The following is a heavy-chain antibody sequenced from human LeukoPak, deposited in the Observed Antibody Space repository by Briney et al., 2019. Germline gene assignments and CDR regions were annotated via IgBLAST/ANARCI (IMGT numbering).Heavy chain of an antibody. Sequence: GGSLRLSCAASGFTVSSNYMSWVRQAPGKGLEWVSVIYSGGSTYYADSVKGRFTISRDDSKNTAYLQMNSLKTEDTALYYCTLYRDGYHCFDYWGQGTLVTVSS. CDR1: GFTVSSNY. CDR2: IYSGGST. D-gene: IGHD5-24*01. J-gene: IGHJ4*02. V-gene: IGHV3-53*01. CDR3: TLYRDGYHCFDY.